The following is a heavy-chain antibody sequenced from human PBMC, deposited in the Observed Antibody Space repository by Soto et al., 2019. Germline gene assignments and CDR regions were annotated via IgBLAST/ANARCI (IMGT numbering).Heavy chain of an antibody. CDR1: GGSFSGYY. Sequence: PSETLSLTCAVYGGSFSGYYWSWIRQPPGKGLEWIGEIYHSGSTNYNPSLKSRVTISVDTSKNQFSLKLSSVTAADTAVYYCARGAITMDYAVFVIWEQGTMVTVAS. J-gene: IGHJ3*02. CDR3: ARGAITMDYAVFVI. D-gene: IGHD3-10*01. CDR2: IYHSGST. V-gene: IGHV4-34*01.